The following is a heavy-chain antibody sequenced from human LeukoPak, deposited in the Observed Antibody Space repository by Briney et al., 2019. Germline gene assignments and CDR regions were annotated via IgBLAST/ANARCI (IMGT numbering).Heavy chain of an antibody. CDR1: VYTFTSYA. CDR3: ARDDGSYSLLFDY. J-gene: IGHJ4*02. V-gene: IGHV7-4-1*02. CDR2: INTNTGNP. D-gene: IGHD1-26*01. Sequence: ASVKVSCKASVYTFTSYAMNWVRQAPGQGLEWMGWINTNTGNPTYAQGFTGRFVFSLDTSVSTAYLPLSSLKAEDPHVYSCARDDGSYSLLFDYRGQGTLVTVSS.